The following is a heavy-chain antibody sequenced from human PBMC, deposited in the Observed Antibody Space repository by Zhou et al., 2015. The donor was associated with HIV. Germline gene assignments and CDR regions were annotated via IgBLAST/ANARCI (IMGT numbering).Heavy chain of an antibody. J-gene: IGHJ4*02. CDR1: GGTFSSYA. CDR2: IIPIFGTA. Sequence: QVQLVQSGAEVKKPGSSVKVSCKASGGTFSSYAISWVRQAPGQGLEWMGGIIPIFGTANYAQKFQGRVTITADESTSTAYMELSSLRSEDTAVYYCARVRVVRGLVVVIGPIDYWGQGTLVTVSS. CDR3: ARVRVVRGLVVVIGPIDY. V-gene: IGHV1-69*01. D-gene: IGHD3-22*01.